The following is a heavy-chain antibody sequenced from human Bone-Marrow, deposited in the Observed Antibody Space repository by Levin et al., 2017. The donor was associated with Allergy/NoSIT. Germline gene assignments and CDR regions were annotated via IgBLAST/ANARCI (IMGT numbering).Heavy chain of an antibody. D-gene: IGHD5-18*01. CDR3: AKDSPDTAMVGHFDY. CDR1: GFTFSSYG. J-gene: IGHJ4*02. CDR2: ISYDGSNK. Sequence: PGGSLRLSCAASGFTFSSYGMHWVRQAPGKGLEWVAVISYDGSNKYYADSVKGRFTISRDNSKNTQYLQMNSLRAEDTAVYYCAKDSPDTAMVGHFDYWGQGTLVTVSS. V-gene: IGHV3-30*18.